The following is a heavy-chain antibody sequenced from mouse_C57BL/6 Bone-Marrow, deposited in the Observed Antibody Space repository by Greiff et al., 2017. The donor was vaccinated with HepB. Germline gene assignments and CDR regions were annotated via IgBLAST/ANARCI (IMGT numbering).Heavy chain of an antibody. J-gene: IGHJ1*03. CDR1: GFTFSDYY. CDR3: ARSGVYDGYYSWYFDV. CDR2: ISNGGGST. V-gene: IGHV5-12*01. Sequence: EVKLMESGGGLVQPGGSLKLSCAASGFTFSDYYMYWVRQTPEKRLEWVAYISNGGGSTYYPDTVKGRFTISRDNAKNTLYLQMSRLKSEDTAMYYCARSGVYDGYYSWYFDVWGTGTTVTVSS. D-gene: IGHD2-3*01.